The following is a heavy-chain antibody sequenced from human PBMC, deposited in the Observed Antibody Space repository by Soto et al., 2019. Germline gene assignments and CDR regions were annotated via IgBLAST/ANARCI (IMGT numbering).Heavy chain of an antibody. V-gene: IGHV4-61*01. D-gene: IGHD5-18*01. CDR2: IYYSGST. CDR1: GGSVSSGSYY. CDR3: ARGLGAAMVTPYYYGMDV. J-gene: IGHJ6*02. Sequence: PSETLSLTCTVSGGSVSSGSYYWSWIRQPPGKGLEWIGYIYYSGSTNYKPSLKSRVTISVDTSKNQFSLKLSSVTAADTAVYYCARGLGAAMVTPYYYGMDVWGQGTTVTVSS.